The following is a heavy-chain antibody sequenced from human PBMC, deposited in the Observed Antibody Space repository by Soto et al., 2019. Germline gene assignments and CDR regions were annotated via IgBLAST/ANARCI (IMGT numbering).Heavy chain of an antibody. CDR1: GGSISSYY. V-gene: IGHV4-59*01. CDR3: ARANLITMIASLDI. D-gene: IGHD3-22*01. J-gene: IGHJ3*02. CDR2: IYYSGST. Sequence: PSETLSLTCTVSGGSISSYYWSWIRQPPGKGLGWIGYIYYSGSTNYNPSLKSRVTISVDTSKNQFSLKLSSVTAADTAVYYCARANLITMIASLDIWGQGTMVTVSS.